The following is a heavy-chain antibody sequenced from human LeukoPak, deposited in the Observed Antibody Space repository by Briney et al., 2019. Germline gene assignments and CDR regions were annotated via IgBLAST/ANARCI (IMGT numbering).Heavy chain of an antibody. J-gene: IGHJ4*02. V-gene: IGHV1-69-2*01. CDR1: GYTFTDYY. CDR2: VDPEDGET. Sequence: ASVKISCKVSGYTFTDYYMHWVQQAPGKGLGWMGLVDPEDGETIYAEKFQGRVTITADTSTDTAYMELSSLRSEDTAVYYCATEDYYDSSGYYDYWGQGTLVTVSS. CDR3: ATEDYYDSSGYYDY. D-gene: IGHD3-22*01.